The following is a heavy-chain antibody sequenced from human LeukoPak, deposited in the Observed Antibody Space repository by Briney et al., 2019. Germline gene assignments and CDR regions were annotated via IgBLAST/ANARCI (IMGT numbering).Heavy chain of an antibody. Sequence: GGSLRLSCAASGFTFSSYAMHWVRQAPGKGLEWVAVISYDGSNKYYADSVKGRFTISRDSSKNTLYLQMNSLRAEDTAVYYCARDLSGGFDHWGQGSLVTVSS. V-gene: IGHV3-30-3*01. J-gene: IGHJ5*02. CDR2: ISYDGSNK. CDR3: ARDLSGGFDH. CDR1: GFTFSSYA. D-gene: IGHD3-10*01.